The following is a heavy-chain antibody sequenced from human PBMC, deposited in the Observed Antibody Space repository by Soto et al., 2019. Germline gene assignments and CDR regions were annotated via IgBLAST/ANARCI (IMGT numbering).Heavy chain of an antibody. J-gene: IGHJ5*02. CDR1: GFTFSSYG. CDR2: ISYDGSNK. D-gene: IGHD1-1*01. V-gene: IGHV3-30*18. CDR3: AKETTPGRNLENNWFDP. Sequence: GGSLRLSCAASGFTFSSYGMHWVRQAPGKGLEWVAVISYDGSNKYYADSVKGRFTISRDNSKNTLYLQMNSLRAEDTAVYYCAKETTPGRNLENNWFDPWGQGTLVTVSS.